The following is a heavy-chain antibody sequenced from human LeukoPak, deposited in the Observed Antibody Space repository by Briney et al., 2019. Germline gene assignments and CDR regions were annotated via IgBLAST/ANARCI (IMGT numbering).Heavy chain of an antibody. Sequence: GGSLRLSCAASGFTFSRYSMNWVRQAPGKGLEWVSSISISSSYIYYADSVKGRFTMSRDNAKNSLYLQVNSLRAEDTAVYYCARDRGRNSFDYWGQGTLVSVSS. CDR1: GFTFSRYS. V-gene: IGHV3-21*01. CDR3: ARDRGRNSFDY. CDR2: ISISSSYI. J-gene: IGHJ4*02. D-gene: IGHD1-14*01.